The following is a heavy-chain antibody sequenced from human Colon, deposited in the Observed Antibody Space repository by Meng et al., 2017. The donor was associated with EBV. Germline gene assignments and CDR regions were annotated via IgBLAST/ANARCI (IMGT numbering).Heavy chain of an antibody. V-gene: IGHV4-31*03. CDR1: GGSISRGGYY. D-gene: IGHD3-10*01. Sequence: QGHLREAGPGLGKPPPTLALTCTVSGGSISRGGYYWSWIRQHPGKGLEWIGYIHSSGSTYYNPSLRSRLTISVDTSKNQFSLKLSSVTAADTAVYYCARASYGSGSPLGESWFDPWGQGTLVTVSS. J-gene: IGHJ5*02. CDR2: IHSSGST. CDR3: ARASYGSGSPLGESWFDP.